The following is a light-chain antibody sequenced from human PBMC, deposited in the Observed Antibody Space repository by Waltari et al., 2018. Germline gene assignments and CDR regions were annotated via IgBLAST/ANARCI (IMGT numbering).Light chain of an antibody. CDR1: NIDSKS. Sequence: SYVLTQPPSVSVAPGKTAAIICGGNNIDSKSVHWYQPKPSHAPVLNSYYDGYRPPASPERFSCSNSGNTPTLTINRCESGDEADFYCHVWDSYTVHGVFGGGTQLTVL. CDR2: YDG. CDR3: HVWDSYTVHGV. J-gene: IGLJ7*01. V-gene: IGLV3-21*04.